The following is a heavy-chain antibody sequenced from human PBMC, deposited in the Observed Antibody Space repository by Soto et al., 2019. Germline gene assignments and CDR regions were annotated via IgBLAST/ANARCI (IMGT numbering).Heavy chain of an antibody. V-gene: IGHV3-30*18. CDR2: ISYDGSNK. D-gene: IGHD1-20*01. J-gene: IGHJ6*02. Sequence: GGSLRLSCAASGFTFNTYSMNWVRQAPGKGLEWVAVISYDGSNKYYADSVKGRFTISRDNSKNTLYLQMNSLRAEDTAVYYCAKDRGITGASGRAYYYYYGMDVWGQGTTVTVSS. CDR3: AKDRGITGASGRAYYYYYGMDV. CDR1: GFTFNTYS.